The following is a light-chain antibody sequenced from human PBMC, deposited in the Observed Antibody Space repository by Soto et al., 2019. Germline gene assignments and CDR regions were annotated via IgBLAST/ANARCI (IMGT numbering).Light chain of an antibody. Sequence: QSALTQPAPVSGSPGQSITISCTGTSSDVGGYNYVSWYQQHPGKAPKLMIYEVSNRPSGVSNRFSGSKSGNTASLTISGLQAEDEADYYCSSYTSSSISEVFGTGTKVTVL. CDR1: SSDVGGYNY. CDR2: EVS. V-gene: IGLV2-14*01. J-gene: IGLJ1*01. CDR3: SSYTSSSISEV.